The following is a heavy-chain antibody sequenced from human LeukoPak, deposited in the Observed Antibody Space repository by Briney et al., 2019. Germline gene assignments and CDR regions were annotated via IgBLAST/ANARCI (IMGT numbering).Heavy chain of an antibody. V-gene: IGHV4-39*02. J-gene: IGHJ5*02. CDR3: ARDRVRGIAAAGILSGQNWFDP. Sequence: AETLSLTCTVSGGSISSSSYYWGWIRQPPGKGLEWIGSIYYSRSTYYNPSLKSRVTISVDTSKNQFSLKLSSVTAADTAVYYCARDRVRGIAAAGILSGQNWFDPWGQGTLVTVSS. CDR2: IYYSRST. D-gene: IGHD6-13*01. CDR1: GGSISSSSYY.